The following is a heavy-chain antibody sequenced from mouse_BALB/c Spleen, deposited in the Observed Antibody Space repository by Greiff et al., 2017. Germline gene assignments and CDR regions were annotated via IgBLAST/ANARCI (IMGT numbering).Heavy chain of an antibody. CDR2: IYPGDGDT. V-gene: IGHV1-80*01. Sequence: QVQLKESGAELVRPGSSVKISCKASGYAFSSYWMNWVKQRPGQGLEWNGQIYPGDGDTNYNGKFKGKATLTADKSSSTAYMQLSSLTSEDSAVYFCAREGDSWFAYWGQGTLVTVSS. CDR1: GYAFSSYW. D-gene: IGHD3-3*01. J-gene: IGHJ3*01. CDR3: AREGDSWFAY.